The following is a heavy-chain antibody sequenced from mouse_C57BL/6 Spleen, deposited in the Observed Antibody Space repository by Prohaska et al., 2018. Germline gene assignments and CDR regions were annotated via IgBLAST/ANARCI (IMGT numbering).Heavy chain of an antibody. V-gene: IGHV1-61*01. CDR3: AREITTVERDYFDY. D-gene: IGHD1-1*01. Sequence: FASYWMDWVKQRPGQGLEWIGNIYPSDSETHYNQKFKDKATLTVDKSASTADMQLSSMTSEDSAVYYCAREITTVERDYFDYWGQGTTLTVSS. CDR1: FASYW. J-gene: IGHJ2*01. CDR2: IYPSDSET.